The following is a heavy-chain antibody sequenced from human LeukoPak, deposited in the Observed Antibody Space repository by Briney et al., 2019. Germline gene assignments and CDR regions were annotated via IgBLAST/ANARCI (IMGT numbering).Heavy chain of an antibody. CDR3: ARGKAGDYDPYYYYGMDV. CDR1: GGSISSYY. V-gene: IGHV4-59*01. J-gene: IGHJ6*02. CDR2: IYYSGST. D-gene: IGHD4-17*01. Sequence: SETLSLTCTVSGGSISSYYWSWIRQPPGKGLEWIGYIYYSGSTNYNPSLKSRVTISVDMSKNQFSLKLSSVTAADTAVYYCARGKAGDYDPYYYYGMDVWGQGTTVTVSS.